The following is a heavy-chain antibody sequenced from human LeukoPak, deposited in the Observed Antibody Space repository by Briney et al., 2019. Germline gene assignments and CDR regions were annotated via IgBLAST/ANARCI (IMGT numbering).Heavy chain of an antibody. CDR2: ISGSGGST. D-gene: IGHD3-22*01. Sequence: PGGSLRLSCAASGFTFSGYYTSWVRQAPGEGLEWVSAISGSGGSTYYADSVKGRFTISRDNSKNTLYLQMNSLRAEDTAVYYCAKDPTMIVVVIPDYWGQGTLVTVSS. CDR1: GFTFSGYY. CDR3: AKDPTMIVVVIPDY. J-gene: IGHJ4*02. V-gene: IGHV3-23*01.